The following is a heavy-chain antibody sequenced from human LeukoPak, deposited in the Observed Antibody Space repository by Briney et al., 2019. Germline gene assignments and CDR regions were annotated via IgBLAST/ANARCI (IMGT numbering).Heavy chain of an antibody. D-gene: IGHD1-26*01. CDR1: GGSISSGSYY. Sequence: PSQTLSLTCTVSGGSISSGSYYWSWIRQHPGKGLECIGYTYYSGNTYYNPSLKSRVNISVDTSKNQFSLNLISVTAADTAVYYCARRRRYLFDYWGQGALVTVSS. CDR2: TYYSGNT. J-gene: IGHJ4*02. V-gene: IGHV4-31*03. CDR3: ARRRRYLFDY.